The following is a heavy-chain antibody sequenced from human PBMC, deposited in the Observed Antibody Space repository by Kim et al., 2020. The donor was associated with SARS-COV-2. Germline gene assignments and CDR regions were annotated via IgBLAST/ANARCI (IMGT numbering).Heavy chain of an antibody. Sequence: GGSLRLSCAASGFIFSNYWMSWVRQAPGKGLEWVAKMNQDGSQIYYVDSVKGRFTISRDNAKNSLYLQMNSLGAEDTALYYCTLPYRGQAVDYWGQGTLVTVSS. CDR3: TLPYRGQAVDY. J-gene: IGHJ4*02. CDR2: MNQDGSQI. V-gene: IGHV3-7*01. D-gene: IGHD3-10*01. CDR1: GFIFSNYW.